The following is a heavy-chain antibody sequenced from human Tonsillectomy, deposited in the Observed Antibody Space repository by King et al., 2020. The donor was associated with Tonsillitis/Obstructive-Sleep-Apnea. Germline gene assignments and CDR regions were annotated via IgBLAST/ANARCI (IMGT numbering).Heavy chain of an antibody. CDR3: APRGSLLTARFDP. J-gene: IGHJ5*02. CDR1: GFSLSTSGVS. Sequence: ITLKESGPTLVKPTQTLTLTCTCSGFSLSTSGVSVSWIRQPPGKALEWLALIYLDGDKRYSPSLRSRLPITKATSRNQVDLTMTNMDPVDPATDYCAPRGSLLTARFDPWGQRTLVTVSS. CDR2: IYLDGDK. V-gene: IGHV2-5*02. D-gene: IGHD4/OR15-4a*01.